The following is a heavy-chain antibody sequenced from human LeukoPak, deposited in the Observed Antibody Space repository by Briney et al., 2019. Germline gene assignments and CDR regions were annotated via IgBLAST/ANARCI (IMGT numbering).Heavy chain of an antibody. CDR1: GFTSSSYW. CDR2: VDVHGQGT. V-gene: IGHV3-74*01. CDR3: ARSNYDSTTFYYHLDL. Sequence: PGGSLRLSWAASGFTSSSYWMHWVRQAPGKGPVWVSRVDVHGQGTAYADSVKGRFTISRDNAKNTLSLQMNSLSAEDTAVYYRARSNYDSTTFYYHLDLWGQGTLVTVSS. J-gene: IGHJ5*02. D-gene: IGHD2/OR15-2a*01.